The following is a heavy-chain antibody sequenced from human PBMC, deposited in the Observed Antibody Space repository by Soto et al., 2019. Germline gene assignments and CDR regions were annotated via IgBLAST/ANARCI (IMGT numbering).Heavy chain of an antibody. CDR3: AKDEQQHLLGYYYHGMDV. J-gene: IGHJ6*02. CDR2: ISYDGSNK. Sequence: GGSRTLSGSASGFNFVSYCLHWVLQTPGKGLEWVAVISYDGSNKYYADSVKGRFTISRDNSKNALYLQMNSLRAEDTAVYYCAKDEQQHLLGYYYHGMDVWGPGTAVAVSS. D-gene: IGHD6-13*01. CDR1: GFNFVSYC. V-gene: IGHV3-30*18.